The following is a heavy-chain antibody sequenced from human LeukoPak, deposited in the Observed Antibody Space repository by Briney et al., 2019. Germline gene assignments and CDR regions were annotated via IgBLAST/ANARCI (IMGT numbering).Heavy chain of an antibody. CDR2: ISAYNGDT. CDR3: ARASNIAAAGTGQSPGGY. D-gene: IGHD6-13*01. J-gene: IGHJ4*02. V-gene: IGHV1-18*01. CDR1: GYTFSSYG. Sequence: ASVKVSCKASGYTFSSYGFTWVRQAPGQGLEWMGWISAYNGDTDYAQKLQGRVTMTTDTSTSTAYMELRSLRSDDTAVYYCARASNIAAAGTGQSPGGYWGQGTLVIVSS.